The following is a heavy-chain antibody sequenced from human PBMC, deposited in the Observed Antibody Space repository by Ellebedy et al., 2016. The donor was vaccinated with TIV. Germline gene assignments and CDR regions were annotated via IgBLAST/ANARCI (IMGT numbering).Heavy chain of an antibody. CDR1: GGSISNDNYY. Sequence: SETLSLTCTVSGGSISNDNYYWGWIRQPPGKGLEWIGTIYYSGTTYYNPSLKSRLTISVDMSKNQFSLKLSSVTAADTAVYYCARWRSQLDCSGGSCYPMCWFDPWGQGTLVTVSS. CDR3: ARWRSQLDCSGGSCYPMCWFDP. J-gene: IGHJ5*02. V-gene: IGHV4-39*01. D-gene: IGHD2-15*01. CDR2: IYYSGTT.